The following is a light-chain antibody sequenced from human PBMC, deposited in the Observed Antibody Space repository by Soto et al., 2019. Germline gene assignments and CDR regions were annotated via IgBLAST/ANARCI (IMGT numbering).Light chain of an antibody. Sequence: QSALTQSPSVSAAPGQPVTISCSGSSSNIGNNYVSWYQQLPGTAPKLLIYDNNKRPSGIPDRFSGSKSGTSGTLDITGLQTGDEADYYCATWDGSLPGEVFGGGTKVTVL. CDR3: ATWDGSLPGEV. J-gene: IGLJ2*01. CDR1: SSNIGNNY. V-gene: IGLV1-51*01. CDR2: DNN.